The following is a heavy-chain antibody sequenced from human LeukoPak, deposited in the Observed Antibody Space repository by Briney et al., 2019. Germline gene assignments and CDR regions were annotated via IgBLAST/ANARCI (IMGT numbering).Heavy chain of an antibody. J-gene: IGHJ4*02. CDR3: ARADVNFPAYTAFFDY. CDR2: ISYSGTT. V-gene: IGHV4-34*01. CDR1: GGSLRDYF. D-gene: IGHD2-21*02. Sequence: SETLSLTCAVSGGSLRDYFWNWIRQPPGKGLEWLGEISYSGTTNSNPSLRSRVAVSIDTSKNQFSLRLTSVTAADTAVYFCARADVNFPAYTAFFDYWGQGTLVTVSS.